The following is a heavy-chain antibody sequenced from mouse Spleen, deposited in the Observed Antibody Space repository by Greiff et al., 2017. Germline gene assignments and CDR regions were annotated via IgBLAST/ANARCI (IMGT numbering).Heavy chain of an antibody. J-gene: IGHJ3*01. Sequence: QVQLKQPGAELVKPGASVKMSCKASGYTFTSYWITWVKQRPGQGLEWIGDIYPGSGSTNYNEKFKSKATLTVDTSSSTAYMQLSSLTSEDSAVYYCAGYYRYDDALAYWGQGTLVTVSA. V-gene: IGHV1-55*01. CDR3: AGYYRYDDALAY. CDR2: IYPGSGST. D-gene: IGHD2-14*01. CDR1: GYTFTSYW.